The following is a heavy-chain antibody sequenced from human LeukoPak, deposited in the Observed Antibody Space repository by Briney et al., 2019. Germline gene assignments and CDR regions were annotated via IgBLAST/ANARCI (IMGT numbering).Heavy chain of an antibody. D-gene: IGHD1-26*01. CDR3: ARDGVGATWYYFDY. Sequence: PSETLSLTCAVYGGSFSGYYWSWIRQPPGKGLEWIGEINHSGSTNYNPSLKSRVTISVDTSKNQFSLKLSSVTAADTAVYYCARDGVGATWYYFDYWGQGTLVTVSS. CDR2: INHSGST. CDR1: GGSFSGYY. V-gene: IGHV4-34*01. J-gene: IGHJ4*02.